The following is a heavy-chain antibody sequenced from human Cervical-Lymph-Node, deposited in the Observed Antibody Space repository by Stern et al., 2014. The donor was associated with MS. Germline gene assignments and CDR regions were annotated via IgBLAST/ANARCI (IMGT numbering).Heavy chain of an antibody. CDR1: GFPFNNYG. CDR2: VWYEGTKT. CDR3: ARDRSSGWTSEFEY. D-gene: IGHD6-19*01. Sequence: VQLVESGGGVVQPGRSLRLSCVASGFPFNNYGMHWIRQAPGKGLEWVAVVWYEGTKTYYADSVRGRFTISRDDSKRTLYLQMNDLRVEDTAMYHCARDRSSGWTSEFEYWGQGTLVTVSS. J-gene: IGHJ4*02. V-gene: IGHV3-33*01.